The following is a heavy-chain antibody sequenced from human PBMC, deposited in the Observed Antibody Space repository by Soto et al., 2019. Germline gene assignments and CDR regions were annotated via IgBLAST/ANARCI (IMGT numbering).Heavy chain of an antibody. CDR2: ISYDGSNK. CDR3: AKGVRLAARPVHYYYGMDV. CDR1: GFTFSSYA. D-gene: IGHD6-6*01. Sequence: GGSLRLSCAASGFTFSSYAMHWVRQAPGKGLEWVAVISYDGSNKYYADSVKGRFTISRDNSKNTLYLQMNSLRAEDTAVYYCAKGVRLAARPVHYYYGMDVWGQGTTVTVSS. V-gene: IGHV3-30-3*01. J-gene: IGHJ6*02.